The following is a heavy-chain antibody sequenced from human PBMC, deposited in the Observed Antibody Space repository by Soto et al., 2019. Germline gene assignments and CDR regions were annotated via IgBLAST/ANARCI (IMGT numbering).Heavy chain of an antibody. CDR2: VTGGGHTT. Sequence: GGSLRRSWAACGFTFSRYAMSWVRQAPGKGLEWVSTVTGGGHTTYNADSVNGRFTISRDNSKNTLYLQMNNLRAEDTAIYYCASSSGDLDVYGMDIWGPGTTVTVSS. D-gene: IGHD3-10*01. CDR3: ASSSGDLDVYGMDI. CDR1: GFTFSRYA. V-gene: IGHV3-23*01. J-gene: IGHJ6*02.